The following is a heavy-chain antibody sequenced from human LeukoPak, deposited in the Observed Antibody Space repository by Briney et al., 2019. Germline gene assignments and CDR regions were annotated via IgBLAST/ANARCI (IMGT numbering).Heavy chain of an antibody. CDR1: GGSISSYY. J-gene: IGHJ4*02. V-gene: IGHV4-59*01. D-gene: IGHD5-12*01. Sequence: SETLSLTCTVSGGSISSYYWSWIRQPPGKGLEWIGYIYYSGSTNYNPSLKSRVTISVDTSKNQFSLKLSSVTAADTAVYYCARGGIRGYSAFDNLDFWGLGTHVTVSS. CDR3: ARGGIRGYSAFDNLDF. CDR2: IYYSGST.